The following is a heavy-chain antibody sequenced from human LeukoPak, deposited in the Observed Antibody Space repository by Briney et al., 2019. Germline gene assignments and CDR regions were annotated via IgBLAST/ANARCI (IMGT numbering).Heavy chain of an antibody. J-gene: IGHJ4*02. Sequence: PGGSLRLSCAASGFTFSSYSMNWVRQAPGKGLEWVSSISSSSSYIYYADSVKGRFTISRDNAKNSLYLQMNSLRAEDTAVYYCARDLTTSIAARTFDYWGQGTLVTVSS. CDR2: ISSSSSYI. CDR1: GFTFSSYS. CDR3: ARDLTTSIAARTFDY. D-gene: IGHD6-6*01. V-gene: IGHV3-21*01.